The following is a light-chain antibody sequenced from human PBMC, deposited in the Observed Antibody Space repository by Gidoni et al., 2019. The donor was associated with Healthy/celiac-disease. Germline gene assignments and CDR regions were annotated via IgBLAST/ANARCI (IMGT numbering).Light chain of an antibody. CDR1: SSNIGSNT. V-gene: IGLV1-44*01. Sequence: QSVMTQPPSASGTPGQGVTISCSVSSSNIGSNTVNWYQQLPGTAPKLLIYNNNKRPSGVPDRFSGSKSGTSASLAISGLQSEDEADYYCAAWDDSLNGWVFGGGTKLTVL. J-gene: IGLJ3*02. CDR3: AAWDDSLNGWV. CDR2: NNN.